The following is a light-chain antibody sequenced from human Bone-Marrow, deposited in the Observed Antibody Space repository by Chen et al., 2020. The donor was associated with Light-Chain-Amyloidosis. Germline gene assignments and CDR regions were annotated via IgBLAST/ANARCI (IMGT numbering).Light chain of an antibody. CDR1: ALPTKY. J-gene: IGLJ2*01. Sequence: SYELTQPPSVSVSPGQTARITCSGDALPTKYAYWYQQKPGRAPVLVIHRDTERPSAISERFSGSSSGTTETLTISGVQAEDEADYLCQSAESSGTYEVIFGGRTKLTVL. CDR2: RDT. CDR3: QSAESSGTYEVI. V-gene: IGLV3-25*03.